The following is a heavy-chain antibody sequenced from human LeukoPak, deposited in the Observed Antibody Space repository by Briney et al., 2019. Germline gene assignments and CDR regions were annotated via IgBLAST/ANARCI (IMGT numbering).Heavy chain of an antibody. CDR2: IIPILGIA. CDR1: GGTFSSYT. D-gene: IGHD2-15*01. Sequence: SVKVSCKASGGTFSSYTISWVRQAPGQGLEWMGRIIPILGIANYAQKFQGRVTITQDKSTSTAYMELSSLRSEDTAVYYCARDAYCSGGSCYGNNWFDPWGQGTLVTVSS. CDR3: ARDAYCSGGSCYGNNWFDP. V-gene: IGHV1-69*04. J-gene: IGHJ5*02.